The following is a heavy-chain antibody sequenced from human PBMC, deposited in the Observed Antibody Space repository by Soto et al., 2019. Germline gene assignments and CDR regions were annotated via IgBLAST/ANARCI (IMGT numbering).Heavy chain of an antibody. CDR2: ISGSGGST. Sequence: PGGSLRLSCAASGFTFSSYAMSWVRQAPGKGLEWVSAISGSGGSTYYADSVKGRFTISRDNSKNTLYLQMNSLRAEDTAVYYCASSYYYDSSGHHDYWGQGTLVTVSS. CDR1: GFTFSSYA. V-gene: IGHV3-23*01. CDR3: ASSYYYDSSGHHDY. J-gene: IGHJ4*02. D-gene: IGHD3-22*01.